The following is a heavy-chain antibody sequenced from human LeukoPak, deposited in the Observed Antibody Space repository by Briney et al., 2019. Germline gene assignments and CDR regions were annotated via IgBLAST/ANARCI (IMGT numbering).Heavy chain of an antibody. Sequence: SETLSLTCTVSGGSASDYYWTWIRQPPGKGLEWIGHIYYSGNTIYNPSLKSRVTISVDTSKNQFSLKLTSVTTADTAVYYCAGEDYFDSSGYASWRFDIWGQGTMVTVSS. J-gene: IGHJ3*02. CDR2: IYYSGNT. V-gene: IGHV4-59*02. CDR3: AGEDYFDSSGYASWRFDI. D-gene: IGHD3-22*01. CDR1: GGSASDYY.